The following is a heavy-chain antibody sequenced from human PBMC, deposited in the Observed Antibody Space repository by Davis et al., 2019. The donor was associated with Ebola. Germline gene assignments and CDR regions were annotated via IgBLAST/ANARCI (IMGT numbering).Heavy chain of an antibody. Sequence: MPSETLSLTCTVSGGSISSYYWSWIWQPPGKGLEWIGYIYYSGSTNYNPSLKSRVTISVDTSKNQFSLKLSSVTAADTAVYYCAKTINWFDPWGQGTLVTVSS. CDR3: AKTINWFDP. CDR2: IYYSGST. CDR1: GGSISSYY. D-gene: IGHD5-24*01. V-gene: IGHV4-59*01. J-gene: IGHJ5*02.